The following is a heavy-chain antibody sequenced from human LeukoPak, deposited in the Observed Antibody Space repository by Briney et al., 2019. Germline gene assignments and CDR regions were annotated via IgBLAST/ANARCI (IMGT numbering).Heavy chain of an antibody. V-gene: IGHV3-49*04. D-gene: IGHD3-9*01. J-gene: IGHJ3*02. CDR3: TRDYVRYFDWSRGAFDI. CDR2: VRSKAYGGSS. CDR1: GFTFGDYA. Sequence: PGRSLRLSCTASGFTFGDYAMSWVRQAPGKGLEWVGFVRSKAYGGSSEYSASVKGRFTISRDDSKSIAYLQMNSLKTEDTAVYYCTRDYVRYFDWSRGAFDIWGQGTKVTVSS.